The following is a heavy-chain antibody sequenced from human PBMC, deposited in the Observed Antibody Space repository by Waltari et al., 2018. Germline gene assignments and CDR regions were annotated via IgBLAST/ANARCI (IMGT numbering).Heavy chain of an antibody. D-gene: IGHD5-18*01. CDR3: AGFEETAMVVPKYYNGMDV. Sequence: QVQLQESGPGLVKPSQTLSLTCTVSGDSITSGSYYWSWIRQPAGKGLGVSGRSYTSGRTNYNPSLKSRVTISVDTSKNQFSRKLSSVTAADTAVYYCAGFEETAMVVPKYYNGMDVWGQGTTVTVSS. V-gene: IGHV4-61*02. CDR2: SYTSGRT. J-gene: IGHJ6*02. CDR1: GDSITSGSYY.